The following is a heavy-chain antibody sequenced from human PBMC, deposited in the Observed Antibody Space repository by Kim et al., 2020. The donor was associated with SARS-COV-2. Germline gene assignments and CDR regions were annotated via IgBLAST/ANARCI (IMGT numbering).Heavy chain of an antibody. D-gene: IGHD3-16*02. Sequence: ASVKVSCKASGYTFTSYAMHWVRQAPGQRLEWMGWISAGNGNTKYSQKFQGRVTITRDTSASTAYMELSSLRSEDTAVYYCARGSYDYIWGSYRPGENYYYYMDVWGKGTTVTVSS. J-gene: IGHJ6*03. CDR1: GYTFTSYA. CDR2: ISAGNGNT. V-gene: IGHV1-3*01. CDR3: ARGSYDYIWGSYRPGENYYYYMDV.